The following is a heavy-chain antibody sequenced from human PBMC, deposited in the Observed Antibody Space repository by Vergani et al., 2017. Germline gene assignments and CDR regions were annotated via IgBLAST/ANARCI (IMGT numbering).Heavy chain of an antibody. CDR1: GGSISSYY. D-gene: IGHD6-19*01. J-gene: IGHJ3*02. Sequence: QVQLQESGPGLVKPSETLSLTCTVSGGSISSYYWSWIRQPAGKGLEWIGRIYTSGSTNYNPSLKSRVTMSVDTSKNQFSLKLRSVTAADTAVYYCARVAQWLVHDAFDIWGQGTMVTVSS. V-gene: IGHV4-4*07. CDR2: IYTSGST. CDR3: ARVAQWLVHDAFDI.